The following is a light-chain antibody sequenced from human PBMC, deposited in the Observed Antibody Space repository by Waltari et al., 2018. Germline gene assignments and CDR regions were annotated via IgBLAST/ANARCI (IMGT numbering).Light chain of an antibody. J-gene: IGKJ1*01. CDR3: QHYVRLPAT. CDR1: QSVSRS. V-gene: IGKV3-20*01. Sequence: IVLTQSPGPLSLSPGERATLSCRASQSVSRSLAWYQQKPGQAPKLLIYGASTRATGIPDRLTGSGSGTDFSLTISSLEPEDFAIYFCQHYVRLPATFGQGTKVEIK. CDR2: GAS.